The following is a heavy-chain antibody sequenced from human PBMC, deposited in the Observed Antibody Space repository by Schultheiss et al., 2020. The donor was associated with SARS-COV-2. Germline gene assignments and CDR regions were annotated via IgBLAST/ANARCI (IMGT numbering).Heavy chain of an antibody. V-gene: IGHV4-4*07. Sequence: SETLSLTCTVSGGSISSYYWSWIRQPAGKGLEWIGRIYTSGSTNYNPSLKSRVTMSVDTSKNQFSLKLSSVTAADTAVYYCARAPYYYDSSGYHPSGMDVWGQGTTVTVSS. CDR3: ARAPYYYDSSGYHPSGMDV. J-gene: IGHJ6*02. D-gene: IGHD3-22*01. CDR2: IYTSGST. CDR1: GGSISSYY.